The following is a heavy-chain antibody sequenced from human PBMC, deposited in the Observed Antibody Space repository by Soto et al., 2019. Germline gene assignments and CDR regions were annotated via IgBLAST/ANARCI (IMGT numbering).Heavy chain of an antibody. Sequence: QVQLVQSGAEVKKPGSSVKVSCKASGGTFSSYTISWVRQAPGQGLEWMGRIIPILGIANYAQKFQGRVTITADKSTSTAYMEVSSRRSEDTAVYYCARGSYGDYSWFDPWGQGTLVTVSS. CDR1: GGTFSSYT. CDR2: IIPILGIA. CDR3: ARGSYGDYSWFDP. D-gene: IGHD4-17*01. V-gene: IGHV1-69*02. J-gene: IGHJ5*02.